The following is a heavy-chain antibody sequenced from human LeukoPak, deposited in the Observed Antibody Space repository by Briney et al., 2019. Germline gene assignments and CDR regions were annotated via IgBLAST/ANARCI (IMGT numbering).Heavy chain of an antibody. CDR2: IYPGDSDT. CDR1: GYSFTSYW. J-gene: IGHJ6*02. CDR3: ARRGSGSRGDYYYGMDV. Sequence: GESLKISCKGSGYSFTSYWIGWVRQMPGKGLEGMGIIYPGDSDTRYSPSFQGQVTISADKSISTAYLQWSSLKASDTAMYYCARRGSGSRGDYYYGMDVWGQGTTVTVSS. V-gene: IGHV5-51*01. D-gene: IGHD1-26*01.